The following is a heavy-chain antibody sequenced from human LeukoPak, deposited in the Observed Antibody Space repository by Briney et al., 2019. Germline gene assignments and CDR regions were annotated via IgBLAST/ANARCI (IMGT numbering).Heavy chain of an antibody. J-gene: IGHJ3*02. Sequence: GGSLRLSCAASGFTFSSYAMHWVRQAPGKGLEWVAVISYDGSNKYYADSVKGRFTISRDNSKNTLYLQMNSLRAEDTAVYYCAKVAAGYSSSWYRNAFDIWGQGTMVTVSS. D-gene: IGHD6-13*01. CDR1: GFTFSSYA. CDR3: AKVAAGYSSSWYRNAFDI. V-gene: IGHV3-30*04. CDR2: ISYDGSNK.